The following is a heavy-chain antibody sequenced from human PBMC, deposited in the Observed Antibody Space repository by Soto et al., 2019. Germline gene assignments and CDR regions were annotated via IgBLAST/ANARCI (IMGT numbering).Heavy chain of an antibody. CDR2: IYHTGST. CDR1: GDSISGTNW. V-gene: IGHV4-4*02. Sequence: SETLSLTCTVSGDSISGTNWWSWVRQPPGKGLEWIGEIYHTGSTDYNPSLKSPVTISVDKSKNQFSLKLSSVSAADTAVYYCARLPALGSNSYGGTFDIWGRGTLVTVSS. CDR3: ARLPALGSNSYGGTFDI. J-gene: IGHJ3*02. D-gene: IGHD6-13*01.